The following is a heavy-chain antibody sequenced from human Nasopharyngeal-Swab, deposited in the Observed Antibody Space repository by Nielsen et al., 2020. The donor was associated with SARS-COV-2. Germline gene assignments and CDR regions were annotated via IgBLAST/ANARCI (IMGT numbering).Heavy chain of an antibody. CDR1: GFTFSRYT. J-gene: IGHJ6*02. CDR2: ITSTGSTI. V-gene: IGHV3-48*04. D-gene: IGHD3-3*01. CDR3: ARDGLDYDFWSAYFMDV. Sequence: GGSLRLSCAASGFTFSRYTINWVRQAPGKGLECVSYITSTGSTIYYADSVKGRFTISRDNAKNSLYLQMNSLRAEDTAVYYCARDGLDYDFWSAYFMDVWGQGTTVTVSS.